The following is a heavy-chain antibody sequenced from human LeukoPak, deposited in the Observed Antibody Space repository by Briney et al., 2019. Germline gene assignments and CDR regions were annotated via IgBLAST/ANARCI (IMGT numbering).Heavy chain of an antibody. D-gene: IGHD1-26*01. CDR1: GFTFTNYA. Sequence: GGSLRLSCTASGFTFTNYAMGWVRQAPGKGLEWVSSIGGSAGRTFYADSVKGRFTISRDKSKNTLYLQMNSLRAEDTAVYYCVVGATSFRGYFDYWGQGTLVTVSS. CDR2: IGGSAGRT. CDR3: VVGATSFRGYFDY. J-gene: IGHJ4*02. V-gene: IGHV3-23*01.